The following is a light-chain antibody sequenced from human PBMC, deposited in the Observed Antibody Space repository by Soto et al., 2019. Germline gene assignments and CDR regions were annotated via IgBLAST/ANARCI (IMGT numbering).Light chain of an antibody. J-gene: IGKJ2*01. CDR2: DAS. CDR3: QQYNSYPYT. CDR1: QSISSW. Sequence: DIQMTQSPSTLSASVGDRVTITCRASQSISSWLAWYQQKPGKAPGVVIYDASTLESGVSSRFSGSGSGTEFTLTISSLQSDDFATYYCQQYNSYPYTFGPGTKLEIK. V-gene: IGKV1-5*01.